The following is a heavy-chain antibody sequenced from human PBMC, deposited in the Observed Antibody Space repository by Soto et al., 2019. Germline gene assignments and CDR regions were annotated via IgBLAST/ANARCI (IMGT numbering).Heavy chain of an antibody. CDR1: GYTFTGYY. CDR2: INPNSGGT. J-gene: IGHJ6*02. D-gene: IGHD6-6*01. V-gene: IGHV1-2*04. CDR3: ARGQYSSSSYYYGMDV. Sequence: GASVKVSCKASGYTFTGYYMHWVRQAPGQGLEWMGWINPNSGGTNYAQKFQGWVTMTRDTSISTACMELSRLRSDDTAVYYCARGQYSSSSYYYGMDVWGQGTTVTVSS.